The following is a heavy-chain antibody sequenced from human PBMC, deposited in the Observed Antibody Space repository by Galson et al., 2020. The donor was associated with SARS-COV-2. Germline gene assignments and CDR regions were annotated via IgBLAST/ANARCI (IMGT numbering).Heavy chain of an antibody. CDR2: IKQDGSEK. J-gene: IGHJ6*02. V-gene: IGHV3-7*03. Sequence: TGGSLRLSCAASGFTFSSYWMSWVRQAPGKGLEWVANIKQDGSEKYYVDSVKGRFTISRDNAKNSLYLQMNSLRAEDTAVYYCARDQACTNGVCFYYGMDVWGQGTTVTVSS. CDR1: GFTFSSYW. CDR3: ARDQACTNGVCFYYGMDV. D-gene: IGHD2-8*01.